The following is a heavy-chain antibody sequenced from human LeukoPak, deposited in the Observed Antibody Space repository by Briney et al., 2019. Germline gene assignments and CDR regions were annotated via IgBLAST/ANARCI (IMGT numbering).Heavy chain of an antibody. CDR2: IIPIFGTA. CDR1: GGTFSSYA. J-gene: IGHJ4*02. D-gene: IGHD3-16*02. V-gene: IGHV1-69*06. Sequence: GASVKVSCKASGGTFSSYAISWVRQAPGQGLEWMGGIIPIFGTANYAQKFQGRVTITADKSTSTAYMELSSLRSEDTAVYYCASFDGFGGVIVRDYWGQGTLVTVSS. CDR3: ASFDGFGGVIVRDY.